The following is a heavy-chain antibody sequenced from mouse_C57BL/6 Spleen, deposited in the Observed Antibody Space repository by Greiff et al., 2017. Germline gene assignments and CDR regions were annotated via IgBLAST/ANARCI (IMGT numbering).Heavy chain of an antibody. V-gene: IGHV14-1*01. J-gene: IGHJ1*03. CDR1: GFNIKDYY. CDR2: IDPEDGDT. Sequence: VQLQQSGAELVRPGASVKLSCTASGFNIKDYYMHWVKQRPEQGLEWIGRIDPEDGDTEYAPKFQGKATMTADKSSNTAYLQLSSLTSEDTAVYYCTTGYYGSNWYFDVWGTGTTVTVSS. D-gene: IGHD1-1*01. CDR3: TTGYYGSNWYFDV.